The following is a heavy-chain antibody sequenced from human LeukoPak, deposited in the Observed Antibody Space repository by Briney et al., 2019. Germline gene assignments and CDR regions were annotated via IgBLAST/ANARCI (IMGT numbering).Heavy chain of an antibody. CDR2: INEDASTI. J-gene: IGHJ4*02. CDR3: VRDLILVWTPGDDFDH. V-gene: IGHV3-74*01. CDR1: GFTFSRYW. D-gene: IGHD3-16*01. Sequence: GGSLRLSCAASGFTFSRYWMHRVRQVPGKGLEWVARINEDASTITYADSVKGRFTISRDNAKNTLYLQMNGLRAEDTAVYYCVRDLILVWTPGDDFDHWGQGTLVTVSS.